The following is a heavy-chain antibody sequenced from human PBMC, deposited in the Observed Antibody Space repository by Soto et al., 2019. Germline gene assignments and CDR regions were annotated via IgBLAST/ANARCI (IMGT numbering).Heavy chain of an antibody. CDR1: GFTFSSSA. V-gene: IGHV3-23*01. CDR2: ISGDGVRT. CDR3: VKEGVTGNGIWGWFDP. D-gene: IGHD6-19*01. Sequence: EVQLLESGGGLVQPGGSLRLSCAASGFTFSSSAMTWVRQAPGKGLEWVSGISGDGVRTYYADSVKGRFTISRDNSKNTRYLRLSSVRAEDTSLYYCVKEGVTGNGIWGWFDPWGQGTL. J-gene: IGHJ5*02.